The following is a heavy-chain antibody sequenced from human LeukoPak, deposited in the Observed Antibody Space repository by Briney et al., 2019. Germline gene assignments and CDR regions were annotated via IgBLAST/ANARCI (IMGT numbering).Heavy chain of an antibody. J-gene: IGHJ4*02. V-gene: IGHV3-30*18. CDR2: ISYDGSNK. D-gene: IGHD1-26*01. CDR3: AKDQWELRDIDY. Sequence: PGGSLRLSCAASGFTFSSYGMRWVRQAPGKELEWVAVISYDGSNKYYADSVKGRFTISRDNSKNTLYLQMNSLRAEDTAVYYCAKDQWELRDIDYWGQGTLVTVSS. CDR1: GFTFSSYG.